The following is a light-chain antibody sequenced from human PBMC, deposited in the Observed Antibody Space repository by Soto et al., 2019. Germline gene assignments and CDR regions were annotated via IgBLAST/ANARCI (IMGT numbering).Light chain of an antibody. CDR1: TSNIESHT. Sequence: QSVLSQPPSASGTPGQRVTISCSGSTSNIESHTVNWYQNLPGTAPKLLINTNNQRPSGVPDRFSGYKSGTSAYLVISGLQSEDEADYYCATWDDRLKGVFGTGTKLTVL. V-gene: IGLV1-44*01. CDR3: ATWDDRLKGV. J-gene: IGLJ1*01. CDR2: TNN.